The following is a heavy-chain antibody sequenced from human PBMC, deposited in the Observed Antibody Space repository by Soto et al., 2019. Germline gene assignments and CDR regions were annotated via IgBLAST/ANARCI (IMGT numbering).Heavy chain of an antibody. CDR2: IYPGDSDT. CDR1: GYSFIDYW. V-gene: IGHV5-51*01. D-gene: IGHD3-10*01. J-gene: IGHJ4*02. CDR3: ARQAGTTYYYGSGSYTGDY. Sequence: GESLKISCKGSGYSFIDYWIGWVRQVPGKGLEWMGVIYPGDSDTRYSPSFQGQVTISADKSISTAYLQWSSLKASDTAMYYCARQAGTTYYYGSGSYTGDYWGQGTLVTVSS.